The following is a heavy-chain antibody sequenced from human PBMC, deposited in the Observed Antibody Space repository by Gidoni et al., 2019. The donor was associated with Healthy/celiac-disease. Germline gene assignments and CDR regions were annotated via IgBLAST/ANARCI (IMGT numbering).Heavy chain of an antibody. D-gene: IGHD5-18*01. Sequence: EVQLVESGGGWVQPGGSLRLSCAASGFTFGSYWRSWVSQAPGKGLGWVANIKQDGSEKYYVDSVKGRFTISRANAKNSLYLQMNSLRAEDTAVYYCARYWRVQLWLVDRDTETSAFDIWGQGTMVTVSS. CDR2: IKQDGSEK. V-gene: IGHV3-7*01. CDR3: ARYWRVQLWLVDRDTETSAFDI. CDR1: GFTFGSYW. J-gene: IGHJ3*02.